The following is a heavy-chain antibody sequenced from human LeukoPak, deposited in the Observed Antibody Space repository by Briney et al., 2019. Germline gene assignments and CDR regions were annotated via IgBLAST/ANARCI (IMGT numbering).Heavy chain of an antibody. J-gene: IGHJ4*02. CDR1: GFTFSDEW. V-gene: IGHV3-7*01. CDR2: IKPDGSAT. Sequence: GGSQRISCVASGFTFSDEWMTWVRQTPGTGLEWVVTIKPDGSATFYVDSVKGRFTISRDNAEKSLYLQMNSLRVEDTAVYYCARGECDIWGQGTLVTVSS. CDR3: ARGECDI. D-gene: IGHD2-15*01.